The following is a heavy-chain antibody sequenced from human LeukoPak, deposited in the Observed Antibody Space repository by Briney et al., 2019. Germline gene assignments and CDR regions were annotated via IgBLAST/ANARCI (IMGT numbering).Heavy chain of an antibody. Sequence: SETLSLTCTVSGGSISPYYWSWIRQPPGKGLEWIGYIYYSGSTNYNPSLKSRVTISVDTSKNQFSLKLSSVTAADTAVYYCARDDCSSTSCYIGAFDIWGQGTMVTVSS. J-gene: IGHJ3*02. CDR1: GGSISPYY. V-gene: IGHV4-59*01. CDR3: ARDDCSSTSCYIGAFDI. D-gene: IGHD2-2*02. CDR2: IYYSGST.